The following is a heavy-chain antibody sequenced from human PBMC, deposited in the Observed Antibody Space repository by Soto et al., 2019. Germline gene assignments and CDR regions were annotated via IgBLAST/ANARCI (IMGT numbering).Heavy chain of an antibody. CDR1: GFTFSSYG. CDR3: AKDFGPAPLLTYYDFWGAFDI. J-gene: IGHJ3*02. V-gene: IGHV3-30*18. CDR2: ISYDGSNK. D-gene: IGHD3-3*01. Sequence: QVQLVESGGGVVQPGRSLRLSCAASGFTFSSYGMHWVRQAPGKGLEWVAVISYDGSNKYYADSVKGRFTISRDNSKNTLYLQMHSLRAEDTAVYYCAKDFGPAPLLTYYDFWGAFDIWGQGTMVTVSS.